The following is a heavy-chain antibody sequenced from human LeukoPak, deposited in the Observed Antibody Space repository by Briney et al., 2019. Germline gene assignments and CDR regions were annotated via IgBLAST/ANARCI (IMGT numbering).Heavy chain of an antibody. CDR1: GFTFSSNG. J-gene: IGHJ4*02. D-gene: IGHD3-10*01. CDR3: AKDREPLWFGESPFDY. CDR2: IRYDGSNK. Sequence: PGGSLRLSCAASGFTFSSNGMHWVRQAPGKGLEWVAFIRYDGSNKYYADSVKGRFTISRDNSKNTLYLQMNSLRAEDTAVYYCAKDREPLWFGESPFDYWGQGTLVTVSS. V-gene: IGHV3-30*02.